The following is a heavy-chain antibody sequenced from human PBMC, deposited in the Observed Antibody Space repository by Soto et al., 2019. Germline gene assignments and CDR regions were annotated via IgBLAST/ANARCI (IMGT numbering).Heavy chain of an antibody. CDR2: INHSGST. Sequence: SETLSLSCAVYGGSFSGYYWSWIRQPPGKGLEWIGEINHSGSTNYNPSLKSRVAISVDTSKNQFSLKLSSVTAADTAVYYCARRYSYGYDYRGPGTLVTVS. J-gene: IGHJ4*02. V-gene: IGHV4-34*01. CDR1: GGSFSGYY. D-gene: IGHD5-18*01. CDR3: ARRYSYGYDY.